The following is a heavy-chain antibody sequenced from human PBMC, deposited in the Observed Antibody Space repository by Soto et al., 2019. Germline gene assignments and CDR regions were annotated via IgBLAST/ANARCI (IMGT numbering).Heavy chain of an antibody. Sequence: SETLSLTCTVSGGSISSSYWSWIRQPPGKGLEWIGYIYDSGSTYYNSPIKSRVTMSVDTSKNQFSLKLSSVTAADTAVYYCARDSFRHSSSWFPGLDYWGQGTLVTVSS. CDR3: ARDSFRHSSSWFPGLDY. D-gene: IGHD6-13*01. CDR1: GGSISSSY. J-gene: IGHJ4*02. CDR2: IYDSGST. V-gene: IGHV4-59*08.